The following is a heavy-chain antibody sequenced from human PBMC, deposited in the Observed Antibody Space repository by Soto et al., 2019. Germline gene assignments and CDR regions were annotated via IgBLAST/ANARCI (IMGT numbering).Heavy chain of an antibody. CDR3: VGQTDYFDY. Sequence: GGSLRLSCAASGFTFSSYSMNWVRQAPGKGLQWVSYISSSSSTIYYADSVKGRFTISRDNAKNSLYLQMNSLRAEDTAVYYCVGQTDYFDYWGQGTLVTVSS. V-gene: IGHV3-48*01. CDR2: ISSSSSTI. CDR1: GFTFSSYS. J-gene: IGHJ4*02.